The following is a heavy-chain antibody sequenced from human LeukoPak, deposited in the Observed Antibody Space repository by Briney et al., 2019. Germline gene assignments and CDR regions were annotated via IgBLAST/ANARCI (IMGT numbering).Heavy chain of an antibody. D-gene: IGHD1-26*01. Sequence: GGSLRLSCAASGFTVSSNYMSWVRQAPGKGLEWVSVIYSGGNTYYADSVKGRFTISRDNSKNTLYLQMNNLRAEDTAVYYCAREWELQGGPFDYWGQGTLVTVSS. CDR2: IYSGGNT. CDR1: GFTVSSNY. CDR3: AREWELQGGPFDY. V-gene: IGHV3-66*01. J-gene: IGHJ4*02.